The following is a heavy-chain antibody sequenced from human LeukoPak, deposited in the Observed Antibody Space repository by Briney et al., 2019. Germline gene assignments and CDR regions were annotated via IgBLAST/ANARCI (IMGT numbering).Heavy chain of an antibody. CDR3: ARDHYDSSGYYPKFDY. D-gene: IGHD3-22*01. Sequence: GASVKVSCKPSGYTFTSYGISWVRQAPGQGLEWMGWISAYNGNTNYAQKLQGRVTMTTDTSTSTAYMELRSLRSDDTAVYYCARDHYDSSGYYPKFDYWGQGTLVTVSS. CDR1: GYTFTSYG. J-gene: IGHJ4*02. CDR2: ISAYNGNT. V-gene: IGHV1-18*01.